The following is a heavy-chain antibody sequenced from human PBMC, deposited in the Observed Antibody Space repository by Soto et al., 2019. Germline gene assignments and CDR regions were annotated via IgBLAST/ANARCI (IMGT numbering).Heavy chain of an antibody. CDR2: ISSSTSYV. J-gene: IGHJ5*01. D-gene: IGHD2-2*01. Sequence: PGGSLRLSCAASGFTFSRYGMNWLRQAPGKGLEWVASISSSTSYVYYADSEKGRFSTSRDNAKNILYLEMYGLRTEDTAVYYCARDPSEGRVGNWFESWGQGTLVTVSS. CDR1: GFTFSRYG. CDR3: ARDPSEGRVGNWFES. V-gene: IGHV3-21*06.